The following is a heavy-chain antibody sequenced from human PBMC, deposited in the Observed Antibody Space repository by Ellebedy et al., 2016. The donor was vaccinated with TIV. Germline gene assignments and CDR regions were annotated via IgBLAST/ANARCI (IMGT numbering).Heavy chain of an antibody. CDR1: GGSISSGGYY. D-gene: IGHD5-18*01. Sequence: SETLSLTXTVSGGSISSGGYYWSWIRQHPGKGLEWIGYINHSGSTYYNPFLKSRITMSVDTSKNQFSLRVSSVTAADTAVYYCAREFGGYSFGYDWGQGVLVTVSS. CDR2: INHSGST. V-gene: IGHV4-31*03. J-gene: IGHJ4*02. CDR3: AREFGGYSFGYD.